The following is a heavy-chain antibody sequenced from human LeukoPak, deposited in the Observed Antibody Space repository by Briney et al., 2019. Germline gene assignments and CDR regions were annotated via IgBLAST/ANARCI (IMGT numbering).Heavy chain of an antibody. D-gene: IGHD2-15*01. CDR1: GYTFTSYG. V-gene: IGHV1-69*13. J-gene: IGHJ4*02. CDR3: ARSRGSCYSCGDY. Sequence: SVTVSCTASGYTFTSYGISWVRQAPGQGLEWMGGIIPIFGTANYAQKFQGRVTITADESTSTAYMELSSLRSEDTAVYYCARSRGSCYSCGDYWGQGTLVTVSS. CDR2: IIPIFGTA.